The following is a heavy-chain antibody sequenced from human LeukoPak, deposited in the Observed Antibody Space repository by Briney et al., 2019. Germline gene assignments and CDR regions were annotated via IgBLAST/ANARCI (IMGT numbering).Heavy chain of an antibody. CDR2: ISSSSSYI. V-gene: IGHV3-21*01. CDR1: GFTISSYS. CDR3: ARDAGQLLQRGAFDL. D-gene: IGHD2-2*01. J-gene: IGHJ3*01. Sequence: GGSLRLSCAASGFTISSYSMNWVRQAAGKGLEWVSSISSSSSYIYYADSVKDRFTISRDNTNTSLHLQMNRLRAEDTVVYYWARDAGQLLQRGAFDLWGQGTMVTVSS.